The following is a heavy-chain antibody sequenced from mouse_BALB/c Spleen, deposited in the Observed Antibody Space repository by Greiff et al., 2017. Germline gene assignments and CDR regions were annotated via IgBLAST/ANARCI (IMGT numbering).Heavy chain of an antibody. CDR3: ARDEITTVVATDWYFDV. J-gene: IGHJ1*01. Sequence: VKLMESGPGLVAPSQSLSITCTVSGFSLTSYGVHWVRQPPGKGLEWLGVIWAGGSTNYNSALMSRLSISKDNSKSQVFLKMNSLQTDDTAMYYCARDEITTVVATDWYFDVWGAGTTVTVSS. D-gene: IGHD1-1*01. V-gene: IGHV2-9*02. CDR1: GFSLTSYG. CDR2: IWAGGST.